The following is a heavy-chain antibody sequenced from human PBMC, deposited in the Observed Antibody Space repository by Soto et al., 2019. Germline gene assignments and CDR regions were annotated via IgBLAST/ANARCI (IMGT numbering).Heavy chain of an antibody. V-gene: IGHV3-23*01. D-gene: IGHD2-2*01. Sequence: GGSLRLSCAASGFTFSSYAMSWVRQAPGKGLEWVSAISGSGGSTYYADSVKGRFTISRDNSKNTLYLQMNSLRAEDTAVYYCAKDLADIVVVPAAMMWEAFGYWGQGTLVTVSS. CDR2: ISGSGGST. CDR3: AKDLADIVVVPAAMMWEAFGY. J-gene: IGHJ4*02. CDR1: GFTFSSYA.